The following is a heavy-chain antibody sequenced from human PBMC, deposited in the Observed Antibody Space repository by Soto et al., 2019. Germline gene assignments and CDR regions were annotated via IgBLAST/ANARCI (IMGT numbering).Heavy chain of an antibody. CDR3: AKLGSSAWSPHYYFDY. Sequence: GGSLRLSCAASGFTFNNYAMGWVRQAPGKGLEWVSAITGSGSDTYYLDSVKGRFTISRDNSKNTLLLQMNSLRAEDTAIYYCAKLGSSAWSPHYYFDYWGQGTLGTVAS. D-gene: IGHD3-10*01. CDR1: GFTFNNYA. CDR2: ITGSGSDT. J-gene: IGHJ4*02. V-gene: IGHV3-23*01.